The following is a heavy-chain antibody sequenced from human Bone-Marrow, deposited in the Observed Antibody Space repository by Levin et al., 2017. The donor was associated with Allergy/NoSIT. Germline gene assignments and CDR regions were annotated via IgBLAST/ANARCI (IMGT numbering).Heavy chain of an antibody. Sequence: GESLKISCAASGFTFSSYGMHWVRQAPGKGLEWVAVIWYDGSNKYYADSVKGRFTISRDNSKNTLYLQMNSLRAEDTAVYYCARDRDYGDYGFDYWGQGTLVTVSS. CDR3: ARDRDYGDYGFDY. CDR1: GFTFSSYG. J-gene: IGHJ4*02. D-gene: IGHD4-17*01. CDR2: IWYDGSNK. V-gene: IGHV3-33*01.